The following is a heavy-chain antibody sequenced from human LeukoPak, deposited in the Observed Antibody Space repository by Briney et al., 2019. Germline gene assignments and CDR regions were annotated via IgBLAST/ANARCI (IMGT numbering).Heavy chain of an antibody. J-gene: IGHJ4*02. Sequence: GGSLLLSCAASGFTFSSSAMSWVRQAPGKGLEWVSAISNNGGYTYYADSVKGRFTISRDNSKNTLFLQMNSLRAEDTAVYYCARGGYSSSWYHFDYWGQGTLVTVSS. CDR3: ARGGYSSSWYHFDY. CDR1: GFTFSSSA. V-gene: IGHV3-23*01. D-gene: IGHD6-13*01. CDR2: ISNNGGYT.